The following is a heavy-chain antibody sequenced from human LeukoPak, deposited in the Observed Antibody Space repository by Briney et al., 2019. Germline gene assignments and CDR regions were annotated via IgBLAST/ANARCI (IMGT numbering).Heavy chain of an antibody. V-gene: IGHV1-24*01. J-gene: IGHJ4*02. CDR1: GYTLTELS. D-gene: IGHD3-3*01. Sequence: ASVXXSCKVSGYTLTELSMHWVRQAHGKGDEWMGGFDPEDGETIYAQKFQGRVTITEDTSTDKAYMEMSRLRYEDTAVYYCATARYDFWSGYYQYYFDYWGQGTLVTVSS. CDR2: FDPEDGET. CDR3: ATARYDFWSGYYQYYFDY.